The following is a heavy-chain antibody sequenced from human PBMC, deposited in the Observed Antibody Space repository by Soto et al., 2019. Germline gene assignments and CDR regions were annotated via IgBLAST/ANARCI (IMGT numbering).Heavy chain of an antibody. V-gene: IGHV3-30*18. J-gene: IGHJ6*02. CDR2: ISYDGSNK. D-gene: IGHD3-3*01. CDR3: AKSALRFLEWDAWDV. Sequence: QVQLVESGGGVVQPGRSLRLSYAASGFTFSSYGMHWVRQAPGKGLEWVAVISYDGSNKYHADSVKGRFTISRDNSKNTLYLQMNGLRAEDTAVYYCAKSALRFLEWDAWDVWGQGTTVTVSS. CDR1: GFTFSSYG.